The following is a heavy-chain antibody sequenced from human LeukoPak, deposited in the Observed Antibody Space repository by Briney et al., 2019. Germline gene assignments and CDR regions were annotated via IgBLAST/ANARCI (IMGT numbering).Heavy chain of an antibody. V-gene: IGHV1-2*02. Sequence: ASVRVSCKASGYTFTGYYMHGVRQAPGQGLAWMGWINPDNGGTNCAQKVQGRVTMTRDMSISTAYMELSRLRSDDTAVYYCARDPSNSGYDYLYYFDYWGQGTPVTVSS. CDR3: ARDPSNSGYDYLYYFDY. CDR1: GYTFTGYY. CDR2: INPDNGGT. D-gene: IGHD5-12*01. J-gene: IGHJ4*02.